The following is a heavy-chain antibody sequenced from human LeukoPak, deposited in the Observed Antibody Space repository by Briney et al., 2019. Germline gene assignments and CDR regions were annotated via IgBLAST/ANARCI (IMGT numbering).Heavy chain of an antibody. CDR2: ISPYNGNT. CDR3: ARGPHERSGYPDD. J-gene: IGHJ4*02. CDR1: GYAFNTYG. V-gene: IGHV1-18*01. Sequence: GASVKVSCKASGYAFNTYGITWVRQAPGQGLEWMGWISPYNGNTNYAQKFQGRVTLTTDTSTSTAYMELRSLRSDDTAVYYCARGPHERSGYPDDWGREPWSPSPQ. D-gene: IGHD3-22*01.